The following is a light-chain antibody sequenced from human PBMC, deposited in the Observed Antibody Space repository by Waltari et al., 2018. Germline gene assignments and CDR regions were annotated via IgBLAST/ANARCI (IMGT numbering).Light chain of an antibody. Sequence: EIVLTQSPGTLSLSLGETATLSCRASQTVGKALTWDQQKPGQPPRLLIYDKSRRAPGIPDRFSGSVFGTDYSLTSSGLEPEYFAVYYCQKYDRLPATFGQGTKVEIK. CDR2: DKS. V-gene: IGKV3-20*01. CDR1: QTVGKA. J-gene: IGKJ1*01. CDR3: QKYDRLPAT.